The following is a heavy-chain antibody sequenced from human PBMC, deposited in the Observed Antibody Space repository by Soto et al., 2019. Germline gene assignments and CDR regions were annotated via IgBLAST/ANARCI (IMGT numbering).Heavy chain of an antibody. D-gene: IGHD3-9*01. CDR2: IDPSDSYT. CDR1: GYSFTSYC. CDR3: ARPSGDYDILTGYPPYYGMDV. Sequence: RGESLKISCKGSGYSFTSYCISWVRQMPGKGLEWMGRIDPSDSYTNYSPSFQGHVTISADKSISTAYLQWSSLKASDTAMYYCARPSGDYDILTGYPPYYGMDVWGQGTTVTVSS. V-gene: IGHV5-10-1*01. J-gene: IGHJ6*02.